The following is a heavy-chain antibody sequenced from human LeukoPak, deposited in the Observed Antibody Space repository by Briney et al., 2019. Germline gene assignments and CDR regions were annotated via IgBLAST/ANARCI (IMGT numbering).Heavy chain of an antibody. CDR2: IYSGGST. CDR3: ARDPFHDSSGPKGGPRDY. V-gene: IGHV3-53*01. D-gene: IGHD3-22*01. Sequence: GGSLRLSCAASGFTVSSNYMSWVRQAPGKGLEWVSVIYSGGSTYYADSVKGRFTISRDNSKNTLYLQMNSLRAEDTAVYYCARDPFHDSSGPKGGPRDYWGQGTQVTVSS. CDR1: GFTVSSNY. J-gene: IGHJ4*02.